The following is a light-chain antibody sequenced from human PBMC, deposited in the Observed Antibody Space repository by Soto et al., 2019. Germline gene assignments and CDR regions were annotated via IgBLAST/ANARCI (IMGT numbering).Light chain of an antibody. CDR3: QQRSNWPLT. CDR2: DAS. V-gene: IGKV3-11*01. Sequence: EIVLTQSPATLSLSPWERATLSCRASQSVSTFLAWYQQKPGHAPRLLIYDASNRATGIPARFSGSGSGTDFTLTITRLEPEDSAVYYCQQRSNWPLTFGGGTKVDIK. J-gene: IGKJ4*01. CDR1: QSVSTF.